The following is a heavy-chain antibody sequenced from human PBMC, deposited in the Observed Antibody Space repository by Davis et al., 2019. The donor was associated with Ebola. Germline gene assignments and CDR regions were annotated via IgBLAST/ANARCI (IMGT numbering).Heavy chain of an antibody. J-gene: IGHJ4*02. V-gene: IGHV3-7*01. Sequence: GESLKISCAASGFSIRNYWMAWVRQAPGKGLEWVANMNLDGSDIHYVDAVKGRFIISRDNAKNSLYLQLNSLRVEDTTVYYCARAGSGSYFDNFDCWGQGILVTVSS. D-gene: IGHD1-26*01. CDR1: GFSIRNYW. CDR3: ARAGSGSYFDNFDC. CDR2: MNLDGSDI.